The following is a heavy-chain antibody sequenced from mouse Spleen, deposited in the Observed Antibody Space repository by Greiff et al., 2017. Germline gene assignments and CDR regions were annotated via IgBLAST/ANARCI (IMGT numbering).Heavy chain of an antibody. CDR2: IDPANGNT. CDR3: ARRLGSFSFLYFDY. J-gene: IGHJ2*01. CDR1: GFNIKNTY. V-gene: IGHV14-3*01. D-gene: IGHD4-1*01. Sequence: VQLQQSVAELVRPGASVKLSCTASGFNIKNTYMHWVKQRPEQGLEWIGRIDPANGNTKYAPKFQGKATITADTSSNTAYLQLSSLTSEDSAVYYCARRLGSFSFLYFDYWGQGTTLTVSS.